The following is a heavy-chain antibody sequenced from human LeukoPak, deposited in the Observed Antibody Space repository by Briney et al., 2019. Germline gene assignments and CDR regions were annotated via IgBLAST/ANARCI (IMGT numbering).Heavy chain of an antibody. CDR2: INPNSGAT. V-gene: IGHV1-2*02. J-gene: IGHJ4*02. CDR3: ARDYYDTSGYFDY. D-gene: IGHD3-22*01. CDR1: GYTFSGYY. Sequence: ASVKVSCKASGYTFSGYYIHWVRQGPGQGLEWMGWINPNSGATNSAQKFQGRVTMTRDTSITTAYMELSRLSSDDTAVYYCARDYYDTSGYFDYWGLGTLLTVSS.